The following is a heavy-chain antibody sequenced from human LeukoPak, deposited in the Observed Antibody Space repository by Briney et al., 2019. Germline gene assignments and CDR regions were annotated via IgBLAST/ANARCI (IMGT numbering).Heavy chain of an antibody. D-gene: IGHD1-26*01. Sequence: GGSLRLSCAASGFTFSSYGMHWVRQAPGKGLEWVAVISYDGSNKYYADSVKGRFTISRDKSKNTLYLQMNSLRAEDTAVYHCASSGNYYGAFDIWGQGTMVTVSS. CDR2: ISYDGSNK. CDR3: ASSGNYYGAFDI. J-gene: IGHJ3*02. V-gene: IGHV3-30*12. CDR1: GFTFSSYG.